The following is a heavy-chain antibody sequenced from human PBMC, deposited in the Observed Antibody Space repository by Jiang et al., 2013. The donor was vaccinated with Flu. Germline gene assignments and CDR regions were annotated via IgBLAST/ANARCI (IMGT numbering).Heavy chain of an antibody. D-gene: IGHD5/OR15-5a*01. Sequence: LVKPSQTLSLTCNVSGASISSGEYYWSWVRHRPGKGLEWIGSIYHTGTTDYYPSLKSRVLISVDTSKNQFSLKVRSVTAADTAVYYCASVFYYFDYWGQGTLVTVSS. CDR3: ASVFYYFDY. CDR2: IYHTGTT. CDR1: GASISSGEYY. V-gene: IGHV4-31*03. J-gene: IGHJ4*02.